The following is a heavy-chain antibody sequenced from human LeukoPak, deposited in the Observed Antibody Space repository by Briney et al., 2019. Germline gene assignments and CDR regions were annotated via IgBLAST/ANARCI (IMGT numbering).Heavy chain of an antibody. J-gene: IGHJ4*02. Sequence: PGGSLRLSCAASGFTFSLYGMHWVRQAPGKGLDWVAVIWYDGSYIYYSDSVKGRFTISRDNSKNTMYLQMNSLRAEDTAVYYCAKIVQFTPAAGTGLESWGQGTLVTVSP. D-gene: IGHD6-13*01. CDR3: AKIVQFTPAAGTGLES. CDR2: IWYDGSYI. CDR1: GFTFSLYG. V-gene: IGHV3-33*06.